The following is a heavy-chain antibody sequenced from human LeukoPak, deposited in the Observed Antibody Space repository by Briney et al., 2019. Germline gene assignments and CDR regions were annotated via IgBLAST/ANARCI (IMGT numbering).Heavy chain of an antibody. D-gene: IGHD3-3*01. Sequence: GGSLRLSCAASGFTVSSNYMSWVRQAPGKGLEWVSVIYSGGSTYYADSVKGRFTISRDNSKNTLYLQMNSLRAEDTAVYYCARAVFWSGYYRFGYYYYMDVWGKGTTVTVSS. CDR1: GFTVSSNY. CDR3: ARAVFWSGYYRFGYYYYMDV. CDR2: IYSGGST. V-gene: IGHV3-53*01. J-gene: IGHJ6*03.